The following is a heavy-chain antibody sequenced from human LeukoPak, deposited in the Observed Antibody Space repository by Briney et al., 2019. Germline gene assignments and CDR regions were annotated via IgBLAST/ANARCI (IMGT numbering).Heavy chain of an antibody. J-gene: IGHJ4*02. CDR2: IKQDGSEK. CDR3: ATYHYYDSSGYYYFDY. V-gene: IGHV3-7*01. D-gene: IGHD3-22*01. CDR1: GFTFSSYW. Sequence: GGSLRLSCAASGFTFSSYWMSWVRQAPGKGLEWVANIKQDGSEKYYVDSVKGRFIISRDNAKNSLYLQMNSLRAEDTAVYYCATYHYYDSSGYYYFDYWGQGTLVTVSS.